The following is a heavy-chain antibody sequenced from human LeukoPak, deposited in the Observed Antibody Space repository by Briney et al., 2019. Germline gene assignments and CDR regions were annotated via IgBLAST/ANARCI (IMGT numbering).Heavy chain of an antibody. D-gene: IGHD4-17*01. J-gene: IGHJ4*02. CDR2: IRSKAYGGTT. CDR1: GFTFGDYA. CDR3: TRTPYGDYVGYFDY. V-gene: IGHV3-49*04. Sequence: GGSLRLSCTASGFTFGDYAMSWVRQAPGKGLEWVGFIRSKAYGGTTEYAASVKGRFTISRDDSKSIAYLQMNSLKAEDTAVYYCTRTPYGDYVGYFDYWGQGTLVTVSS.